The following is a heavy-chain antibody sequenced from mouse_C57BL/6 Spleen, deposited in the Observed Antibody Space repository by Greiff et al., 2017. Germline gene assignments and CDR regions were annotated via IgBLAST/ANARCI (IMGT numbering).Heavy chain of an antibody. V-gene: IGHV1-15*01. CDR2: IDPETGGT. J-gene: IGHJ1*03. Sequence: QVQLQQSGAELVRPGASVTLSCKASGYTFTDYEMHWVKQTPVHGLEWIGAIDPETGGTAYNQKFKGKAILTADKSSSTAYMELRSLTSEDSAVYYCTRYDGYIYWYFDVWGTGTTVTVSS. CDR3: TRYDGYIYWYFDV. D-gene: IGHD2-3*01. CDR1: GYTFTDYE.